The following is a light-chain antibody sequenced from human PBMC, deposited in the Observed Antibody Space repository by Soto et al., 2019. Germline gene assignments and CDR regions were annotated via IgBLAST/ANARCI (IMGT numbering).Light chain of an antibody. V-gene: IGKV3-20*01. J-gene: IGKJ4*01. Sequence: EIVLTQSPGTLSLSPGERATLSCRASQSVSSSYLAWYQQKPGQAPRLLIYGASSRATGIPDRFSGSGSGTDSTLTISRLEPEDFAVYYCQQYGSSRGLTFGGGTKVEIK. CDR2: GAS. CDR3: QQYGSSRGLT. CDR1: QSVSSSY.